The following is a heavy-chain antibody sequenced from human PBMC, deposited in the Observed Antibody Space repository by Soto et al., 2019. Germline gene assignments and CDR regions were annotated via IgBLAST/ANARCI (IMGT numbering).Heavy chain of an antibody. V-gene: IGHV4-34*01. Sequence: SETLSLTCAVYGGSFSGYYWSWIRQPPGKGLEWIGEINHSGSTNYNPSLKSRVTISVDTSKNQFSLKLSSVTAADTAVYYCGSLEYCSGGGCYGGGFDPWGQGTLVTVS. CDR1: GGSFSGYY. J-gene: IGHJ5*02. D-gene: IGHD2-15*01. CDR2: INHSGST. CDR3: GSLEYCSGGGCYGGGFDP.